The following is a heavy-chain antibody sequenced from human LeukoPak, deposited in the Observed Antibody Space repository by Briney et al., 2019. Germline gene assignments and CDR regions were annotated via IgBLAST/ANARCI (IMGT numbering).Heavy chain of an antibody. Sequence: SVKVSCKASGGTFSSYSTNWVRQAPGQGLEWMGRIIPILGIANYAQKFQGRVTITGDKSTSTAYMELSSLRSEDTAVYYCAREREEDTATRMAPYDIYYYYGMDVWGQGTTVTVSS. CDR3: AREREEDTATRMAPYDIYYYYGMDV. J-gene: IGHJ6*02. V-gene: IGHV1-69*04. CDR2: IIPILGIA. CDR1: GGTFSSYS. D-gene: IGHD5-18*01.